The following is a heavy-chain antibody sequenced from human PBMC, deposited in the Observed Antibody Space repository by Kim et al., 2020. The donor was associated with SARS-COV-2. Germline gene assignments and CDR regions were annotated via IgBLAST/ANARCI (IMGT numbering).Heavy chain of an antibody. J-gene: IGHJ4*02. CDR2: T. D-gene: IGHD3-10*01. CDR3: ARGPGVRLYIY. Sequence: TDNNPSLKSRVTISVATSKNQFARKLSSVTAADTAVYYCARGPGVRLYIYWGQGTLVTVSS. V-gene: IGHV4-34*01.